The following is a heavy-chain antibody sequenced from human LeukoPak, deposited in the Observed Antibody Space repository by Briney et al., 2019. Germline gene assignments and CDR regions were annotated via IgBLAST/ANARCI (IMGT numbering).Heavy chain of an antibody. V-gene: IGHV3-9*01. CDR2: LSWNSASL. J-gene: IGHJ2*01. CDR1: GFIFGEYA. D-gene: IGHD2-15*01. Sequence: GGSLRLSCAASGFIFGEYAMHWVRQAPGKGLEWVSGLSWNSASLDYVDSVKGRFTISRDNAKNSVYLQLSSLRAEDTAVYYCARADIEWYLDLWGRGTLVTVSS. CDR3: ARADIEWYLDL.